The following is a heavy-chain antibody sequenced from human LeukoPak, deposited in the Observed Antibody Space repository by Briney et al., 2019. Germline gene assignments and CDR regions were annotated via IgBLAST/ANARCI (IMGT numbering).Heavy chain of an antibody. CDR3: ARGSDSSGWRRFDY. CDR1: GYSISSGYY. CDR2: IFHSGSI. V-gene: IGHV4-38-2*01. J-gene: IGHJ4*02. D-gene: IGHD6-19*01. Sequence: SETLSLTCGVSGYSISSGYYWGWIRQSPEKGLEWIATIFHSGSIYYNPSLKSRVTLSVDTSKNQFSLRLTSVTAADTALYYCARGSDSSGWRRFDYWGQGILVTVSS.